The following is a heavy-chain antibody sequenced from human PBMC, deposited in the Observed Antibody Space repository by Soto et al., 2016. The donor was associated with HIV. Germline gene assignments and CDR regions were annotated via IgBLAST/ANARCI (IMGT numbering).Heavy chain of an antibody. CDR1: GFPFSSYW. V-gene: IGHV3-7*01. CDR3: ATYYGDYSRYFEL. Sequence: EVQLVESGGGLVRPGGSLRLSCEAPGFPFSSYWMSWVRQAPGKGLECVANIKQDGSEKYYVDSVKGRFTISRDNAKNSLFLQMNSLRAEDTAIYYCATYYGDYSRYFELWGLATLVTVSS. J-gene: IGHJ2*01. D-gene: IGHD4-17*01. CDR2: IKQDGSEK.